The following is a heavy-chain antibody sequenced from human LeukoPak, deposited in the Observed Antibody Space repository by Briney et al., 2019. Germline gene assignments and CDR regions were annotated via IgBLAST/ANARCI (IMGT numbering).Heavy chain of an antibody. J-gene: IGHJ4*02. CDR3: AKDRRFIAAAGTFDY. CDR2: IRYDGSDK. V-gene: IGHV3-30*02. CDR1: GFTFNKYG. Sequence: PGGSQRLSCAASGFTFNKYGMHWVRQAPVKGLEWVAFIRYDGSDKYYADSVKGRFTISRDNSKNTLYLQMNSLGAEDTAVYYCAKDRRFIAAAGTFDYWGQGILVTVSS. D-gene: IGHD6-13*01.